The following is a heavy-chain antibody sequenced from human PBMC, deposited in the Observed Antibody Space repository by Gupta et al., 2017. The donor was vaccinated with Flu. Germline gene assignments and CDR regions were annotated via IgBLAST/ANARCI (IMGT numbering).Heavy chain of an antibody. CDR3: ARGATGVVTGRRGVNYGMDV. D-gene: IGHD2-21*02. J-gene: IGHJ6*02. CDR2: IGTAGDT. V-gene: IGHV3-13*01. Sequence: HWVRQATGKGLEWVAAIGTAGDTYYPGSVKGRFTISRENAKNSLYLQMNSLRAGDTAVYYCARGATGVVTGRRGVNYGMDVWGQGTTVTVSS.